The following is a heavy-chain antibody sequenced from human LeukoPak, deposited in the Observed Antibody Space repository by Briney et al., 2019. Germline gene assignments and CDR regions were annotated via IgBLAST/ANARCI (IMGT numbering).Heavy chain of an antibody. CDR2: IYYSGST. Sequence: SETLSLTCTVSGGSVSSGTYYWNWIRQPPGKGLEWIGYIYYSGSTNYNPSLKSRATISIDGSKNQFSLKLSYVTAADTAVYYCASQPYYYGSGSTFDYWGQGTLVTVSS. V-gene: IGHV4-61*01. J-gene: IGHJ4*02. CDR3: ASQPYYYGSGSTFDY. CDR1: GGSVSSGTYY. D-gene: IGHD3-10*01.